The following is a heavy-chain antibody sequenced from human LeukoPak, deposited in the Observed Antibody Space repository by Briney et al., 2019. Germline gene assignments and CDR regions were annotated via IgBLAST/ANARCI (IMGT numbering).Heavy chain of an antibody. D-gene: IGHD4-17*01. V-gene: IGHV3-23*01. CDR2: ISDSGGSP. J-gene: IGHJ4*02. CDR3: ARDRDYPRDRFDY. CDR1: GFTFSSYV. Sequence: GGSLRLSCAASGFTFSSYVMSWVRQAPGKGLEWVSTISDSGGSPWYADSVRGRSTISRDNSKNTVYLQMQSLRAEDTAVYFCARDRDYPRDRFDYWGQGTLVTVSS.